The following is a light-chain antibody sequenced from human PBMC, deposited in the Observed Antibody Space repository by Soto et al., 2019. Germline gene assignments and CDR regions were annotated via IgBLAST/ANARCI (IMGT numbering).Light chain of an antibody. J-gene: IGKJ1*01. CDR2: DAS. CDR1: QSVSSY. V-gene: IGKV3-11*01. CDR3: QQRSNRPTT. Sequence: EIVLTQSPATLSLSPVERATLSCRASQSVSSYLAWYQQKPGQAPRLLIYDASNRATGIPARFSGSGSGTDFTLTISSLEPEDFAVYYCQQRSNRPTTSGQGAMVDIK.